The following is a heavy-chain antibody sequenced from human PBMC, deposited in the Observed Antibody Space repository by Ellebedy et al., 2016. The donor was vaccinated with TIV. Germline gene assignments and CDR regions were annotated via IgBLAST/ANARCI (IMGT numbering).Heavy chain of an antibody. CDR1: EFNFKAFG. Sequence: GESLKISCVGSEFNFKAFGINWVSKNPGGGLDWISYISPGGSTITYADSVRGRFTISRDNTKNSVFLQMNSVRVEDTAVYFCAVTVATLKALSTWGQGTLVTVSS. V-gene: IGHV3-48*04. CDR2: ISPGGSTI. D-gene: IGHD4-23*01. CDR3: AVTVATLKALST. J-gene: IGHJ5*02.